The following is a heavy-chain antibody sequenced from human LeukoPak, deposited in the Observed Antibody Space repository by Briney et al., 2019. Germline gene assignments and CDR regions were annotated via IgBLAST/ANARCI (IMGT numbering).Heavy chain of an antibody. CDR3: ARDKEMHYDYVWGSYRSLDY. CDR1: GGTFSSYA. D-gene: IGHD3-16*02. CDR2: IIPIFGTA. V-gene: IGHV1-69*06. J-gene: IGHJ4*02. Sequence: ASVKVSCKASGGTFSSYAISWVRQAPGQGLEWMGGIIPIFGTANYAQKFQGRVTITADKSTSTAYMELSSLRSEDTAVYYCARDKEMHYDYVWGSYRSLDYWGQGTLVTVSS.